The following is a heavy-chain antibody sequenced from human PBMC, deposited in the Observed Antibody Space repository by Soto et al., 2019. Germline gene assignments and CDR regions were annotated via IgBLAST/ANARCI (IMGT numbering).Heavy chain of an antibody. D-gene: IGHD2-15*01. J-gene: IGHJ4*02. CDR3: AREGGGVYCSGGSCYGRYFDF. V-gene: IGHV3-53*01. CDR1: GFTVSNNY. CDR2: IYSGGST. Sequence: GGSLRLSCAASGFTVSNNYMSWVRQAPGKGLEWVSIIYSGGSTYYADSAQGRFTISRDNSKNTLFLQMSSLRAEDTAVYYCAREGGGVYCSGGSCYGRYFDFWGQGTRVTVSS.